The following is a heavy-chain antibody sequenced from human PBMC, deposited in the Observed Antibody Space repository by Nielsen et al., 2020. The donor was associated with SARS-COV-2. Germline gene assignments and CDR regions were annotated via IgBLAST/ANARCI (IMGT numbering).Heavy chain of an antibody. CDR3: ARDATSTFLRYYYYYGMDV. CDR1: GFTFSSYS. V-gene: IGHV3-21*04. CDR2: ISSSSSYI. Sequence: GGSLRLSCAASGFTFSSYSMNWVRQAPGKGLEWVSSISSSSSYIYYADSVKGRFTISRDNAKNSLYLQMNSLRAEDTAVYYCARDATSTFLRYYYYYGMDVWGQGTTVTVSS. J-gene: IGHJ6*02.